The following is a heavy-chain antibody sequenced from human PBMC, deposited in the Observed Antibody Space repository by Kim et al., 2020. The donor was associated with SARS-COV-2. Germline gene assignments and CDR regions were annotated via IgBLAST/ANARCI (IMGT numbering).Heavy chain of an antibody. J-gene: IGHJ4*01. D-gene: IGHD3-16*01. CDR3: AGGGDASPIDY. V-gene: IGHV4-59*08. Sequence: SETLSLTCTVSGGSISSYYWSWIRQPPGKGLEWIGYIYYSGSTNYNPSLKSRVTISVDTSKNQFSLKLSSVTAADTAVYYCAGGGDASPIDYWGHGTLVT. CDR1: GGSISSYY. CDR2: IYYSGST.